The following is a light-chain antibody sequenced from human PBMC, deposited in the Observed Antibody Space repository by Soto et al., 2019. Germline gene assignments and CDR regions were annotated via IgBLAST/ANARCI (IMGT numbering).Light chain of an antibody. CDR3: QKYDGTVT. CDR1: QFFGSDY. J-gene: IGKJ1*01. CDR2: GAS. Sequence: EIVLTQSPDTLSLSPGERATLSCRASQFFGSDYLAWYQQKPGQPPRLLIYGASRRATGIPDRFSGSGSGTDFTLTISSLEPEEFAMYYCQKYDGTVTFGQGTKVEIK. V-gene: IGKV3-20*01.